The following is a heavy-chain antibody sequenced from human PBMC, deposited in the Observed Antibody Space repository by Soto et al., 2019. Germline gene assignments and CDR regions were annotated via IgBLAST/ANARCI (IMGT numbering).Heavy chain of an antibody. CDR3: TGYSGSYQTPFDY. CDR1: GFTFGDYA. J-gene: IGHJ4*02. V-gene: IGHV3-49*04. D-gene: IGHD1-26*01. CDR2: IRSKAYGGTA. Sequence: PGVSLRLSCTASGFTFGDYAMSWVRQAPGKGLEWVGFIRSKAYGGTAEYAASVKGRFTISRDDSKSIAYLQMNSLKTEDTAVYYCTGYSGSYQTPFDYWGQGTLVTVSS.